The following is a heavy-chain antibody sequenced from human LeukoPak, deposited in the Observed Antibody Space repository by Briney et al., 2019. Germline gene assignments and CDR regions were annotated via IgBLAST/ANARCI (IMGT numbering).Heavy chain of an antibody. CDR3: AKYNYGDYLTGGRWFDP. CDR1: GFTFSSYS. Sequence: GGSLRLSCAASGFTFSSYSMNWVRQAPGKGLEWVSSISSTSTFIYYADSVKGRFTISRDNAKNSLSLQMNSLRAEDTAVYYCAKYNYGDYLTGGRWFDPWGQGTLVTVSS. V-gene: IGHV3-21*01. D-gene: IGHD4-17*01. CDR2: ISSTSTFI. J-gene: IGHJ5*02.